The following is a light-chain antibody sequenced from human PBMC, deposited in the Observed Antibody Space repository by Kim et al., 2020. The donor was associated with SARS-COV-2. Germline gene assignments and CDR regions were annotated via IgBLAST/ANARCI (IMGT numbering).Light chain of an antibody. J-gene: IGKJ1*01. CDR1: QDIKNY. CDR2: AAS. Sequence: ASVGDRVTITCRASQDIKNYLAWYQQKPGKVPEVLIYAASILQSGVPSRISGSGSGTDFTLTINSLQPEDVATYYCQKYNSAPWTFGQGTKVEIK. CDR3: QKYNSAPWT. V-gene: IGKV1-27*01.